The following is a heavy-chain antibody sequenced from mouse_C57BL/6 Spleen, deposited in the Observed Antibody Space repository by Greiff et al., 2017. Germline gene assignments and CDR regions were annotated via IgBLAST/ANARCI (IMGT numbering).Heavy chain of an antibody. CDR1: GYTFTDYE. D-gene: IGHD2-10*01. V-gene: IGHV1-15*01. Sequence: VQVVESGAELVRPGASVTLSCKASGYTFTDYEMHWVKQTPVHGLEWIGAIDPETGGTAYNQKFKGKAILTADKSSSTAYMELRSLTSEVSAVYYCTKAYYGPSFAYWGQGTLVTVSA. CDR3: TKAYYGPSFAY. J-gene: IGHJ3*01. CDR2: IDPETGGT.